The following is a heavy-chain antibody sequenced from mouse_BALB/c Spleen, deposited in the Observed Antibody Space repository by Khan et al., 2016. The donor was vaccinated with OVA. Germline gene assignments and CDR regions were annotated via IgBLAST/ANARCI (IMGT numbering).Heavy chain of an antibody. CDR3: ANHGSSSAWLTY. D-gene: IGHD1-1*01. V-gene: IGHV1-7*01. CDR2: INPSTGNS. Sequence: VQLQQSGAELAKPGASVKMSCKASGYTFTNYWMHWVKQRPGQGLEWIGYINPSTGNSEYNQKFKDKATLTADKSSSTAYIQLSSLTSEDSAVYYCANHGSSSAWLTYWGQGTLVTVSA. CDR1: GYTFTNYW. J-gene: IGHJ3*01.